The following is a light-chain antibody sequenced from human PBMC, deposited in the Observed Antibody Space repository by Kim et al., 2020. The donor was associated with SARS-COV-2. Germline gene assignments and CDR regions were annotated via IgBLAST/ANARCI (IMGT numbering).Light chain of an antibody. Sequence: GQSITSSCAGTGSDVGGYDYVSWYQQHPGKAPKLIVYDVTRRPSGVSDRLSGSKSGNTASLTISGLQAEDEADYYCSSYTSSTAFVFGSGTKVTVL. J-gene: IGLJ1*01. CDR3: SSYTSSTAFV. CDR1: GSDVGGYDY. V-gene: IGLV2-14*03. CDR2: DVT.